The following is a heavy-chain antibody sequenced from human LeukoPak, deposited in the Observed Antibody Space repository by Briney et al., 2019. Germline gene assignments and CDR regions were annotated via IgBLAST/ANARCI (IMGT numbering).Heavy chain of an antibody. J-gene: IGHJ5*02. V-gene: IGHV5-51*01. D-gene: IGHD2-2*01. Sequence: GEALKISCKGSGYSFTSNWIGWVRQTPGKGLEGMGIIYPGDSDTRYSPSFQGQVTISADKSISTAYLQWSSLKASDTAMYYCARQVPAALGNWFDPWGQGTLVTVSS. CDR3: ARQVPAALGNWFDP. CDR2: IYPGDSDT. CDR1: GYSFTSNW.